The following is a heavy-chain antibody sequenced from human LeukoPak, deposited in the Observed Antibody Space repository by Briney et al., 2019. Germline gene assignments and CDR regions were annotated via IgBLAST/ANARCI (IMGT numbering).Heavy chain of an antibody. CDR2: IYYSGST. J-gene: IGHJ6*03. V-gene: IGHV4-61*08. Sequence: PSETLSLTCTVSGGSISSGDYYWSWIRQPPGKGLEWIGYIYYSGSTNYNPSLKSRVTISVDTSKNQFSLKLSSVTAADTAVYYCARDWGGVVPAQGYYYYYMDVWGKGTTVTVSS. CDR3: ARDWGGVVPAQGYYYYYMDV. CDR1: GGSISSGDYY. D-gene: IGHD2-2*01.